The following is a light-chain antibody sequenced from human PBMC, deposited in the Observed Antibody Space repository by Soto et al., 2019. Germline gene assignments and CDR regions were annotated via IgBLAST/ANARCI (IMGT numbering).Light chain of an antibody. Sequence: VLAQSQGTLSLSPGERATLACRASQSVSSNFLAWYQHKVGQAPRLLMYGASIRAAGTPDRFSGSGSGKDFTLTISRVEPEDFAVYYCQHCGGSPPKYTFGQGTTLES. J-gene: IGKJ2*01. CDR3: QHCGGSPPKYT. CDR1: QSVSSNF. CDR2: GAS. V-gene: IGKV3-20*01.